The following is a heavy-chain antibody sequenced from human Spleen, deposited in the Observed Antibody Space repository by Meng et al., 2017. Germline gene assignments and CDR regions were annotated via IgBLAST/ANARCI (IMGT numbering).Heavy chain of an antibody. CDR3: ATRGNPYLNC. V-gene: IGHV1-8*03. CDR2: MNPNSCNT. CDR1: GYTFTSYD. Sequence: QGKRGRPGAEWRKAGASVKVSCKASGYTFTSYDINWVRQATGQGLEWMGWMNPNSCNTGYAQKFQGRVTITRNTSISTAYMELSSLRSEDTAVYYCATRGNPYLNCWGQGTPVTVSS. J-gene: IGHJ4*02.